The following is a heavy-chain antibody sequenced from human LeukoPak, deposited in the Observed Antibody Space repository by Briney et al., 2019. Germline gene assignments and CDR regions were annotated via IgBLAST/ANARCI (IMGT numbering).Heavy chain of an antibody. CDR1: GFIFGKYA. CDR3: ARYLRDSGTSRVTLDH. V-gene: IGHV3-23*01. Sequence: GGSLRLSCGASGFIFGKYAMSWVRQAPGKGLEWVSGIGSGGVDTIYADSVKGRFTISRDNSKNTLSLRMGSLRADDTAIYFCARYLRDSGTSRVTLDHWGQGTLVIVSS. J-gene: IGHJ4*02. D-gene: IGHD2-2*01. CDR2: IGSGGVDT.